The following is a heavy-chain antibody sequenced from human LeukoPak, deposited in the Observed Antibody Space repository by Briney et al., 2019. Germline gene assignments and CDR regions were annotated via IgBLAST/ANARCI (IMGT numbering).Heavy chain of an antibody. CDR1: GDSVSSNSAA. CDR3: ARSYHDYGVYVDWFDP. J-gene: IGHJ5*02. V-gene: IGHV6-1*01. D-gene: IGHD4-17*01. Sequence: SQTLSLTCAISGDSVSSNSAAWNWIRQSPSRGLEWLGRTYYRSKWYNDYAVSVKSRITINPDTSKNQFSLQLNSVTPEDTAVYYCARSYHDYGVYVDWFDPWGQGTLVTVSS. CDR2: TYYRSKWYN.